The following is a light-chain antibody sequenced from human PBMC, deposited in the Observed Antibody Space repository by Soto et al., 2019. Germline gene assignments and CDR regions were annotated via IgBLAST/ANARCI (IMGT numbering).Light chain of an antibody. CDR1: QSVLFNSNNKNY. V-gene: IGKV4-1*01. Sequence: DIVMTQSPDSLAVSLGERATIHCRSSQSVLFNSNNKNYLAWYQQRPGQPPKLLIYWASTRRSGVPDRFSGSRSGTNFTLTISSLQDEDVAVYYCHQYYTPPQPFGQGTKVEIK. CDR3: HQYYTPPQP. J-gene: IGKJ1*01. CDR2: WAS.